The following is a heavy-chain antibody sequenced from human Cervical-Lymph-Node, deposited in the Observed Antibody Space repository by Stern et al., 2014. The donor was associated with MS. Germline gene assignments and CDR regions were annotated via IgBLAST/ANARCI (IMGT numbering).Heavy chain of an antibody. J-gene: IGHJ4*02. D-gene: IGHD2-15*01. Sequence: QVQLVQSGGGVVQPGRSLRLSCAASGFIFSNYAMHWVRQAPGKGLDWAAFVSNEGSKQFYADSVKGRFTISRDNANNTLYLQMNSLRPEDTAVYYCGRDTCRGGGCYFRYWGQGILITVSS. CDR1: GFIFSNYA. V-gene: IGHV3-30-3*01. CDR3: GRDTCRGGGCYFRY. CDR2: VSNEGSKQ.